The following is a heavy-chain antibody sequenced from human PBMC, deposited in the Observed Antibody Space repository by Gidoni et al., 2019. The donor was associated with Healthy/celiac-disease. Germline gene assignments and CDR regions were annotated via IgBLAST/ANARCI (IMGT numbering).Heavy chain of an antibody. CDR3: ARGAYYYDSSGYSPPKDWFDP. D-gene: IGHD3-22*01. V-gene: IGHV1-46*01. CDR1: GYTFTSYY. J-gene: IGHJ5*02. Sequence: QVQLVQSGAEVKKPGASVKFSCKASGYTFTSYYMHWVRQAPGQGLEWMGIINPSGGSTSYAQKFQGRVTMTRDTSTSTVYMELSSLRSEDTAVYYCARGAYYYDSSGYSPPKDWFDPWGQGTLVTVSS. CDR2: INPSGGST.